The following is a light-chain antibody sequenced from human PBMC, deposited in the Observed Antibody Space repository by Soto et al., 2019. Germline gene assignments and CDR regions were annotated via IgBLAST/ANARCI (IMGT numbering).Light chain of an antibody. J-gene: IGKJ2*01. V-gene: IGKV4-1*01. CDR1: QSVLYSSNNKNY. CDR3: QQYYGSPYT. CDR2: WAS. Sequence: DIVTTQSPGSLAVSLGETATINCKSSQSVLYSSNNKNYMTWYQQKPGQPPKLLIYWASTRESGVPDRFSGSGSGTDFTLTISSLQAEDVAGYYCQQYYGSPYTFGQGTKLEIK.